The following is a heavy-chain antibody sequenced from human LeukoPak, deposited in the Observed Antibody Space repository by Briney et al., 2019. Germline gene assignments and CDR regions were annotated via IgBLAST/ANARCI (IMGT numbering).Heavy chain of an antibody. CDR1: GGSISGYY. D-gene: IGHD1-26*01. CDR3: ASLRERSYYARGFDY. V-gene: IGHV4-59*08. J-gene: IGHJ4*02. Sequence: PSETLSLTCTVSGGSISGYYWTWIRQPPGKGLEWIGQIYYTGSTNYNPSLKSRLTMSVDTSKNQFSLKLSSVTAADTAVYYCASLRERSYYARGFDYWGQGTLVTVSS. CDR2: IYYTGST.